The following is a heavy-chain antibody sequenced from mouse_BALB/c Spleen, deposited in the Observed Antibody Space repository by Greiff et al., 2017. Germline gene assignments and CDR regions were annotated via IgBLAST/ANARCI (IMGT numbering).Heavy chain of an antibody. CDR3: ARSLLRRVAWFAY. CDR1: GFNIKDTY. CDR2: IDPANGNT. J-gene: IGHJ3*01. Sequence: EVQRVESGAELVKPGASVKLSCTASGFNIKDTYMHWVKQRPEQGLEWIGRIDPANGNTKYDPKFQGKATITADTSSNTAYLQLSSLTSEDTAVYYCARSLLRRVAWFAYWGQGTLVTVSA. V-gene: IGHV14-3*02. D-gene: IGHD1-1*01.